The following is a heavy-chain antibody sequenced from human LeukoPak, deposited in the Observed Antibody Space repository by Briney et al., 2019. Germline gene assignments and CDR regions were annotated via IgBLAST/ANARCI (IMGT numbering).Heavy chain of an antibody. Sequence: PSETLSLTCAVSAGSVTSTNWWTWVRQPPGKGLEWVGEVHLDGRTNYNPSLKSRLIMSVDLPENHISLKLTSVTAADTAVYYCAREGGFFRPLDYSGQGTLVTVSS. V-gene: IGHV4-4*02. CDR3: AREGGFFRPLDY. J-gene: IGHJ4*02. CDR2: VHLDGRT. D-gene: IGHD3-3*01. CDR1: AGSVTSTNW.